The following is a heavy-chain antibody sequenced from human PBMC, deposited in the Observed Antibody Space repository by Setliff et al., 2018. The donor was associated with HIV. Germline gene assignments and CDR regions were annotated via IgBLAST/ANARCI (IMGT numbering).Heavy chain of an antibody. CDR2: ISASGST. CDR3: ARDVTTVTNWFDP. CDR1: GDSISSGSYY. Sequence: PSETLSLTCCVSGDSISSGSYYWTWIRQPAGKGMEWIGRISASGSTSYNPSLKSRVTISIDTSKNQFSLKLSSVTAADTALYYCARDVTTVTNWFDPWGPGTLVTVSS. J-gene: IGHJ5*02. D-gene: IGHD4-17*01. V-gene: IGHV4-61*02.